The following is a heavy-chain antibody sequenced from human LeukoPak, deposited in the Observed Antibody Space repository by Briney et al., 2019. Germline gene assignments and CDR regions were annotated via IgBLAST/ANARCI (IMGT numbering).Heavy chain of an antibody. D-gene: IGHD2-2*02. Sequence: GGSLRLSCAASGFTFDDYTMHWVRQAPGQGLEWVSLISWDVGSTYYADSVKVRFTISRDNSKNSLYLQMNSLRTEDTALYYCAKNGIALGDCSSTSCYTSPLYYYYYMDVWGKGTTVTVSS. CDR3: AKNGIALGDCSSTSCYTSPLYYYYYMDV. CDR1: GFTFDDYT. J-gene: IGHJ6*03. CDR2: ISWDVGST. V-gene: IGHV3-43*01.